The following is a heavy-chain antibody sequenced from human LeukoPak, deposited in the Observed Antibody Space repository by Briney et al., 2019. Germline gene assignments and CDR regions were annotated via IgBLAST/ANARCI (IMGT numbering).Heavy chain of an antibody. D-gene: IGHD5-12*01. Sequence: SETLSLTCTVSGGSISNYYWSWIRQPPGKGLEWIGYIYYSGSTNYNPSLKSRVTISVDTSKNQFSLKLSSVTAADTAVYYCARDRGYDEAVDYWGQGTLVTVSS. CDR2: IYYSGST. CDR3: ARDRGYDEAVDY. J-gene: IGHJ4*02. CDR1: GGSISNYY. V-gene: IGHV4-59*12.